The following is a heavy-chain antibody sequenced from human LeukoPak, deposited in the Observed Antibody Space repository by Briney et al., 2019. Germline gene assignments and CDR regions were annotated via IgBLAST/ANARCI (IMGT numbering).Heavy chain of an antibody. J-gene: IGHJ5*02. V-gene: IGHV4-59*08. CDR2: IYYSGST. D-gene: IGHD6-6*01. CDR3: ATYSTSSGWFDP. Sequence: KPSETLSLTCTVSGGSISSYYWSWIRQPPGKGLEWIGYIYYSGSTKYNPSLKSRVTISVDTSKSQFSLKLTSVTAADTAVYYCATYSTSSGWFDPWGQGTLVTVSS. CDR1: GGSISSYY.